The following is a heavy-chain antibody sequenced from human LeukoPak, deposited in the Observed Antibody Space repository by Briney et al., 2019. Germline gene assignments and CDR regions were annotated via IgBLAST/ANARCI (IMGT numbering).Heavy chain of an antibody. J-gene: IGHJ5*02. CDR3: ARGSRFDP. V-gene: IGHV4-61*08. CDR2: LYGSGST. CDR1: GGSVSSGGSF. Sequence: PSETLSLTCTVSGGSVSSGGSFWNWIRQPPGKGLGWIGYLYGSGSTDYNPSLKSRVTISVDPSKNQFSLKLSSVTAADTAVYYCARGSRFDPWGQGTLVTVSS.